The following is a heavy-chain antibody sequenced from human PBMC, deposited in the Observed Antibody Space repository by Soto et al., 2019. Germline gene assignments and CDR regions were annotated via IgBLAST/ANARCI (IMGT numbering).Heavy chain of an antibody. V-gene: IGHV4-39*01. CDR2: VHFSGST. CDR3: ASFSGATYGDYGGGINY. D-gene: IGHD4-17*01. CDR1: GGSISGSSYY. Sequence: PSETLSLTCTVSGGSISGSSYYWGWIRQPPGKGLECIGSVHFSGSTDYNPSLKSRVTRSVDTSKNQFALKLTSVTAADTAVYFCASFSGATYGDYGGGINYWGQGTLITVSS. J-gene: IGHJ4*02.